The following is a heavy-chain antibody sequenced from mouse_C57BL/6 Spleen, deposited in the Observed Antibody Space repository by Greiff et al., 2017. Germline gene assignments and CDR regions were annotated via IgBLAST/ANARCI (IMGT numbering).Heavy chain of an antibody. CDR3: VSGSTFDY. CDR2: IRSKSNNYAT. D-gene: IGHD1-1*01. Sequence: EVMLVESGGGLVQPKGSLKLSCAASGFSFNTYAMNWVRQAPGKGLEWVARIRSKSNNYATYYAASVKDRFTISRDDSESMLYLQMNNLKPEDTAMNYCVSGSTFDYWGQGTTLTVSS. J-gene: IGHJ2*01. CDR1: GFSFNTYA. V-gene: IGHV10-1*01.